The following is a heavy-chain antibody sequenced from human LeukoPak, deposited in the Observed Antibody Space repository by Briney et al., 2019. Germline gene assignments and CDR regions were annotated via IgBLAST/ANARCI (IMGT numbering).Heavy chain of an antibody. CDR2: ISYDGSNK. Sequence: GGSLRLSCAASGFTFSSYGMHWVRQAPGKGLEWVAVISYDGSNKYYADSVKGRFTISRDNSKNTLYLQMNSLRAEDTAVYYCAKDLHSSGYYPNPFYFDYWGQGTLVTVSS. J-gene: IGHJ4*02. D-gene: IGHD3-22*01. CDR3: AKDLHSSGYYPNPFYFDY. V-gene: IGHV3-30*18. CDR1: GFTFSSYG.